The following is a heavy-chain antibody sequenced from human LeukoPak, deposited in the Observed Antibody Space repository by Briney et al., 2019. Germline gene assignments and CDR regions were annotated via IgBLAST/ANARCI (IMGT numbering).Heavy chain of an antibody. J-gene: IGHJ4*02. CDR1: GGSISSGDYY. CDR2: IYYSGST. Sequence: SQTLSLTCTVSGGSISSGDYYWSWIRQHPGTGLEWIGYIYYSGSTYYNPSLKSRVTISVDTSKNQFSLKLSSVTAADTAVYYCARGGRYCSGISCYRLFDYWGQGTQVTVSS. CDR3: ARGGRYCSGISCYRLFDY. D-gene: IGHD2-2*01. V-gene: IGHV4-31*03.